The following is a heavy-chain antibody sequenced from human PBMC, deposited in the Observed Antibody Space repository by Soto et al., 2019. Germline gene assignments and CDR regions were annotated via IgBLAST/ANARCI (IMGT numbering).Heavy chain of an antibody. Sequence: EVQLLESGGGLVQPGGSLRLSCAASGFTFSSYAMSWVRQAPGKGLEWVSAISGSGGSTYYAASVKGRFTISRDNSKNTLYLQMNSLRAEDTAVYYCAKGGDIVEVGLWYYWGQGTLVTVSS. V-gene: IGHV3-23*01. CDR2: ISGSGGST. J-gene: IGHJ4*02. CDR3: AKGGDIVEVGLWYY. CDR1: GFTFSSYA. D-gene: IGHD5-12*01.